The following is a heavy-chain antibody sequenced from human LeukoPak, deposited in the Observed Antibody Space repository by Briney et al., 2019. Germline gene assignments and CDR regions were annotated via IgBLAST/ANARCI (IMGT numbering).Heavy chain of an antibody. CDR2: ISSSSSTI. CDR3: ARVPELCGGDCYSFFDY. V-gene: IGHV3-48*02. CDR1: GFTFSSYA. Sequence: GGSLRLSCAASGFTFSSYAMSWVRQAPGKGLEWVSYISSSSSTIYYADSVKGRFTISRDNAKNSLYLQMNSLRDEDTAVYYCARVPELCGGDCYSFFDYWGQGTLVTVSS. J-gene: IGHJ4*02. D-gene: IGHD2-21*02.